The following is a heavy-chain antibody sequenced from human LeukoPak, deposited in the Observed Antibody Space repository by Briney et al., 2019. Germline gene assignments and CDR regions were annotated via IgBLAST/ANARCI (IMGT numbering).Heavy chain of an antibody. V-gene: IGHV3-23*01. Sequence: GGSLRLSCAASGFTFSSSAMTWVRQAPAKGPGWVAVIDGSAKTTYYADSVKGRFTISRDNSKNPLYLQLTSLRVEDTALYYCAKVATWPYFDSWGQGTLVTVSS. CDR2: IDGSAKTT. D-gene: IGHD5-12*01. CDR3: AKVATWPYFDS. CDR1: GFTFSSSA. J-gene: IGHJ4*02.